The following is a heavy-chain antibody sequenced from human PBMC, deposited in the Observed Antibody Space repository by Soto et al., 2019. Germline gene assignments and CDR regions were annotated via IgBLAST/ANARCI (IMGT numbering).Heavy chain of an antibody. CDR2: IYYGGSA. CDR3: ARGGHGTNGVCSGLDH. V-gene: IGHV4-59*08. Sequence: SETLSLTCTVSGGSISTYYWNWIRQPPGKGLEWIGYIYYGGSANYNPSLKSRVTISVDASKKQFSLKLSSVTAADTAVYYCARGGHGTNGVCSGLDHWGQGTLVTVSS. CDR1: GGSISTYY. D-gene: IGHD2-8*01. J-gene: IGHJ4*02.